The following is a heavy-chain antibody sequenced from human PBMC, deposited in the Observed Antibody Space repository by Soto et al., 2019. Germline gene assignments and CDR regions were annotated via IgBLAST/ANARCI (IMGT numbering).Heavy chain of an antibody. D-gene: IGHD2-2*03. Sequence: QVQLVQSGAEVKKPGASVKVACKASGYTFTTHVIHWVRQAPGQGLEWMGMIHPSGDTGYGQKFRGRVTMTMDTSTTTTYTELRILTSEAAAMYFYVSGYCTTMACSRDFQHWGQGTLVTVSS. V-gene: IGHV1-46*01. J-gene: IGHJ1*01. CDR1: GYTFTTHV. CDR2: IHPSGDT. CDR3: VSGYCTTMACSRDFQH.